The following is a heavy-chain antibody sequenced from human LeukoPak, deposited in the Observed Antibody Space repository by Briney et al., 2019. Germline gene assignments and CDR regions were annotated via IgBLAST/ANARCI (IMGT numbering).Heavy chain of an antibody. V-gene: IGHV3-20*04. CDR1: GFTFYDYG. Sequence: GGSLRLSCVASGFTFYDYGMSWVRQAPGKGLEWVSGINWNGGSTAYADSVKGRFTISRDNAKNSLYLQMNSLRVEDTALYYCARVTTYSSSWFGDFDSWGQGTLVTVSS. D-gene: IGHD6-13*01. CDR3: ARVTTYSSSWFGDFDS. J-gene: IGHJ4*02. CDR2: INWNGGST.